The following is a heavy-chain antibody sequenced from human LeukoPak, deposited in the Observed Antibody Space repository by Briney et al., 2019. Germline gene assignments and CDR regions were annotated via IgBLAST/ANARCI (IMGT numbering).Heavy chain of an antibody. CDR1: GYTFTSYG. J-gene: IGHJ4*02. Sequence: ASVKVSCKASGYTFTSYGISWVRQAPGQGLEWMGWISAYNGNTNYAQKLQGRVTMTTDTSTSTAYMELRSLRSDDTAVYYCARDSSSGWYVDYFDYWGQGTLVTVSS. CDR3: ARDSSSGWYVDYFDY. D-gene: IGHD6-19*01. CDR2: ISAYNGNT. V-gene: IGHV1-18*01.